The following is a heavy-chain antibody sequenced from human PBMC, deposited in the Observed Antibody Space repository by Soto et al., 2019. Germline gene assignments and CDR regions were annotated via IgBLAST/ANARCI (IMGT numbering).Heavy chain of an antibody. CDR2: INPSGGST. J-gene: IGHJ4*02. D-gene: IGHD3-3*01. CDR3: ARDSLHYDFWSRHWYFDY. CDR1: GYTFTSYY. Sequence: ASVKVSCKASGYTFTSYYMHWVRQAPGQGLEWMGIINPSGGSTSYAQKFQGRVTMTRDTSTSTVYMELSSLRSEDTAVYYCARDSLHYDFWSRHWYFDYWGPGTLVTVSS. V-gene: IGHV1-46*01.